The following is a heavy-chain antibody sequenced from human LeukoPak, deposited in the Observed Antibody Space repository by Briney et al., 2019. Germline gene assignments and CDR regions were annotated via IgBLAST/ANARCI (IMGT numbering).Heavy chain of an antibody. CDR2: LSRDSKYI. Sequence: GGSLRLSYAASGFTFSSYSMNWVRQAPGKGLEWVSSLSRDSKYIYYADSVKGRFTISRDNAKNSVYLQMSGLRAEDTAAYYCARSTSETGNDYWGQGTLVTVSS. V-gene: IGHV3-21*01. CDR3: ARSTSETGNDY. J-gene: IGHJ4*02. D-gene: IGHD3-9*01. CDR1: GFTFSSYS.